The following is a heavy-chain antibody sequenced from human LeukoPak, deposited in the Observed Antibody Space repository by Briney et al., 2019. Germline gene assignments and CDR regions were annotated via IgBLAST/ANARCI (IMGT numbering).Heavy chain of an antibody. CDR3: ARVRGLGVITPYLDS. D-gene: IGHD3-16*02. CDR1: GGSISSDH. J-gene: IGHJ4*02. V-gene: IGHV4-59*08. CDR2: ISYRGST. Sequence: SETLSLTCTVSGGSISSDHWSWIRQPQEKGLEWIGCISYRGSTNYNPSLKSRVTISVDTSKNHFSLKLTSVTAADTAVYYCARVRGLGVITPYLDSWGQGTLVTVSS.